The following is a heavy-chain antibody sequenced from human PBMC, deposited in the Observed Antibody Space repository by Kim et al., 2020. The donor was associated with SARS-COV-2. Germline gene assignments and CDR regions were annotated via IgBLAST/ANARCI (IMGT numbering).Heavy chain of an antibody. D-gene: IGHD6-13*01. CDR1: GFTFSSYS. Sequence: GGSLRLSCAASGFTFSSYSMNWVRQAPGKGLVWVSSIISSSGYISSAAPVKARFTISRANAKNSLYRKMTTLRAGDTAGYYCARGVRSSPGGAWYNWFDP. CDR3: ARGVRSSPGGAWYNWFDP. J-gene: IGHJ5*02. CDR2: IISSSGYI. V-gene: IGHV3-21*01.